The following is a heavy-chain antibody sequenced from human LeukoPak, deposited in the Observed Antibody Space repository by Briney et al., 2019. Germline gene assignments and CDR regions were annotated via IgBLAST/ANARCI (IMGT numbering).Heavy chain of an antibody. CDR3: ARDRWELRLFDY. CDR2: IYTSGST. Sequence: SETLSLTCTVSLGSLSSYYWSWIRQPAGKGLEWIGRIYTSGSTNYNPSLKSRVTMSVDTSKNQCSLKLSSVTAADTAVYYCARDRWELRLFDYWGQGTLVTVSS. J-gene: IGHJ4*02. D-gene: IGHD1-26*01. V-gene: IGHV4-4*07. CDR1: LGSLSSYY.